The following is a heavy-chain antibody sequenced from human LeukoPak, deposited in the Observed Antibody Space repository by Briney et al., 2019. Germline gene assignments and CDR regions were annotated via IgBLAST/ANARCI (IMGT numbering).Heavy chain of an antibody. J-gene: IGHJ4*02. V-gene: IGHV3-48*01. Sequence: PGGSLGLSCAASGFTFSSYSMNWVRQAPGKGLEWVSYISSSSSTIYYADSVKGRFTISRDNAKNSLYLQMNSLRAEDTAVYYCARDPHYGDYAFDYWGQGTLVTVSS. D-gene: IGHD4-17*01. CDR2: ISSSSSTI. CDR1: GFTFSSYS. CDR3: ARDPHYGDYAFDY.